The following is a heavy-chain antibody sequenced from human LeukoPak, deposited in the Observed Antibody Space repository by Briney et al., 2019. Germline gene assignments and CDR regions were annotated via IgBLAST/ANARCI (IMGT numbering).Heavy chain of an antibody. CDR3: ARGSAGGGGYSSSWYSLDY. CDR2: IYTSGST. D-gene: IGHD6-13*01. CDR1: GGSFSGYY. V-gene: IGHV4-59*10. J-gene: IGHJ4*02. Sequence: SETLSLTCAVYGGSFSGYYWSWIRQPAGKGLEWIGRIYTSGSTNYNPSLKSRVTISVDTSKNQFSLKLSSVTAADTAVYYCARGSAGGGGYSSSWYSLDYWGQGTLVTVSS.